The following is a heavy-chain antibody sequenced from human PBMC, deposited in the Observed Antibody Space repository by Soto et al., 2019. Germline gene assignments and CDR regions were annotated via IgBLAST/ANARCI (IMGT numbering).Heavy chain of an antibody. J-gene: IGHJ4*02. Sequence: GGSLRLSCTASGSILSNYWMSWVRQAPGKGLEWVANIKQDGSEKYYVDSVKGRFTISRDNAKNSLYLQMNSLRAEDTAVYYCARSTTNFDYWGQGTLVTVSS. CDR2: IKQDGSEK. CDR1: GSILSNYW. CDR3: ARSTTNFDY. V-gene: IGHV3-7*01. D-gene: IGHD4-17*01.